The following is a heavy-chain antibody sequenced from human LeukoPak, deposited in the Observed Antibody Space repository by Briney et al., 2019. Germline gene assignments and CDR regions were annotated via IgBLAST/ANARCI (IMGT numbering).Heavy chain of an antibody. Sequence: GASVKVSCKASGYTFTSYGISWVRQAPGQGLEWMGWISAYNGNTNYAQKLQGRVTMTTDTSTSTAYMELRSLRSDDMAVYYCARAEQWLARGYYYYGMDVWGQGTTVTVSS. CDR3: ARAEQWLARGYYYYGMDV. CDR2: ISAYNGNT. J-gene: IGHJ6*02. CDR1: GYTFTSYG. D-gene: IGHD6-19*01. V-gene: IGHV1-18*03.